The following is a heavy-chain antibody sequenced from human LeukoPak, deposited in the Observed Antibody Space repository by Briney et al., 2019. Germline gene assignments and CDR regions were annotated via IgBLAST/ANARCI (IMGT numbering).Heavy chain of an antibody. Sequence: SETLSLTCTVSGGSISSYYWSWIRQPPGKGLEWIGYIYYSGSTNYNPSLKSRVTISVDTSKNQFSLKLSSVTAADTAVYYCASDNRGSGSYHDAFDIWGQGTMVTVSS. J-gene: IGHJ3*02. CDR2: IYYSGST. V-gene: IGHV4-59*01. D-gene: IGHD1-26*01. CDR3: ASDNRGSGSYHDAFDI. CDR1: GGSISSYY.